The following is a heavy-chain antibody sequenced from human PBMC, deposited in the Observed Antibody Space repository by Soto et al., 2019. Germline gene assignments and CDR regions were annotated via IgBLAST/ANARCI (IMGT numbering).Heavy chain of an antibody. J-gene: IGHJ3*02. D-gene: IGHD2-8*01. Sequence: PSETLSLTCTVSGGSISSYYWSWIRQPPGKGLEWIGYIYYSGSTNYNPSFKSRVTISVDTSKNQFSLKLSSVTAADTAVYYCASILGYCTNGVCPDDAFDIWGQGTMVTVSS. V-gene: IGHV4-59*01. CDR2: IYYSGST. CDR1: GGSISSYY. CDR3: ASILGYCTNGVCPDDAFDI.